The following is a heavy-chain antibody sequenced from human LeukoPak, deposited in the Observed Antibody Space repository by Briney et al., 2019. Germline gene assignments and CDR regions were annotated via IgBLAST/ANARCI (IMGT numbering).Heavy chain of an antibody. CDR3: ARGWDSSGQIPFFY. D-gene: IGHD3-22*01. V-gene: IGHV3-30*03. Sequence: PGGSLRLSCAASGFIFSRYGMHWVRQAPGKGLEWVAVVSYDGTETKYADSVKGRLNLSRDNSKNTVYLQMNSLTFEDTAVYYCARGWDSSGQIPFFYWGQGTLVTVSS. CDR1: GFIFSRYG. CDR2: VSYDGTET. J-gene: IGHJ4*02.